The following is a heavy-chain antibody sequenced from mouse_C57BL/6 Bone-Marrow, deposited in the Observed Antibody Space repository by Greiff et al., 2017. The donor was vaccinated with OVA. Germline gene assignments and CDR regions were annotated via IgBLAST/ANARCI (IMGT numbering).Heavy chain of an antibody. D-gene: IGHD1-1*01. V-gene: IGHV1-53*01. CDR3: ARKRIYYGSSYPFDY. CDR2: INPSNGGT. J-gene: IGHJ2*01. CDR1: GYTFTSYW. Sequence: VQLQQPGTELVKPGASVKLSCKASGYTFTSYWMHWVKQRPGQGLEWIGNINPSNGGTNYNEKFKSKATLTVDKSSSTAYMQLSSLTSEDSAVYYGARKRIYYGSSYPFDYWGQGTTLTVSS.